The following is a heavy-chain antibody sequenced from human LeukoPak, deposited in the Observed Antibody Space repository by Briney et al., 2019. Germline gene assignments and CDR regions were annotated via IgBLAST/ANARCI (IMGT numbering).Heavy chain of an antibody. Sequence: ASVKVSCKVSGYTLTELSMHWVRQAPGKGLEWMGGFDPEDGETIYAQKFQGRVTMTEDTSTDTAYMELSSLRSDDTAVYYCARDPSNSIGRYIFFDFWGQGTLVAVSS. CDR2: FDPEDGET. V-gene: IGHV1-24*01. J-gene: IGHJ4*02. CDR1: GYTLTELS. D-gene: IGHD6-13*01. CDR3: ARDPSNSIGRYIFFDF.